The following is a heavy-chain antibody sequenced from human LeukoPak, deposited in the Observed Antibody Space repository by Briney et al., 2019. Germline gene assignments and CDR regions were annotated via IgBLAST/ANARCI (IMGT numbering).Heavy chain of an antibody. V-gene: IGHV4-4*02. CDR1: GASISSSTNW. J-gene: IGHJ4*02. D-gene: IGHD4-23*01. CDR3: LYGGNSGDWIY. CDR2: IYHSGST. Sequence: PSETLSLTCAVSGASISSSTNWWSWVRQPPGKGLEWIGEIYHSGSTNYNPSLKSRVTMSIDKSKNQFSLKLNSMTAADTAVYYCLYGGNSGDWIYWGQGTLVTVSS.